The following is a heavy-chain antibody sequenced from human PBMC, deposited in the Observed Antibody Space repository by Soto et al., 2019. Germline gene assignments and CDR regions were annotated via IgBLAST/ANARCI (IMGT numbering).Heavy chain of an antibody. D-gene: IGHD6-19*01. V-gene: IGHV1-2*02. CDR2: INLDNGDT. J-gene: IGHJ4*02. Sequence: QVQLVQSGAEVKKPGASVKVSCKTSGYIFIGYYMHWVRQAPGQGPEWMGWINLDNGDTNYAQKFQGRVTVTRDTSISTAYMELGGQGGDDTAIYYCARARLSVVGRSPTGLDYWCQGTLVTVSS. CDR1: GYIFIGYY. CDR3: ARARLSVVGRSPTGLDY.